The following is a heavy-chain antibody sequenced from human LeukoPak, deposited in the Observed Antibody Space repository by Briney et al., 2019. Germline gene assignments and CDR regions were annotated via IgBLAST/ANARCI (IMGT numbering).Heavy chain of an antibody. Sequence: SSVKVSFKASGCTFTSYAISWVRQAPGQGLEWMGGIIPIFGTANYAQKFQGRVTITAVESTSTDYMQLSRLRSEDTAVSYCANLAVAGIFDYWGQGILVTVS. J-gene: IGHJ4*02. CDR3: ANLAVAGIFDY. CDR2: IIPIFGTA. CDR1: GCTFTSYA. V-gene: IGHV1-69*13. D-gene: IGHD6-19*01.